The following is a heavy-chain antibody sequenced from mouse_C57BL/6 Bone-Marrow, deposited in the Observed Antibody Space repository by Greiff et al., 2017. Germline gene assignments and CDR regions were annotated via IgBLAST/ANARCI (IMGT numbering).Heavy chain of an antibody. CDR3: TADYSNYDWYFDV. J-gene: IGHJ1*03. CDR1: GYTFTSYW. CDR2: IDPSDSYT. D-gene: IGHD2-5*01. Sequence: QVQLQQPGAELVKPGASVKLSCKASGYTFTSYWMQWVKQRPGQGLEWIGEIDPSDSYTNYNQKFKGKATLTVDTSSSTAYMQLSSLTSEDSAVYDCTADYSNYDWYFDVWGTGTTVTVSS. V-gene: IGHV1-50*01.